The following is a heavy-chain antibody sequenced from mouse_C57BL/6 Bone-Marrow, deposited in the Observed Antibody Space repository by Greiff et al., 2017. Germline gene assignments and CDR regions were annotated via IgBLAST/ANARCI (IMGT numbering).Heavy chain of an antibody. CDR1: YFAFMASA. CDR3: ARGGIYYDYDDYAMDY. CDR2: FTMYSDAT. V-gene: IGHV1-49*01. D-gene: IGHD2-4*01. Sequence: LQESGAELVRPGSSVKLSCKDSYFAFMASAMHWVKQRPGHGLEWIGSFTMYSDATEYSENFKGKDTLTANTSSSTAYMELSSLTSEDSAVYYCARGGIYYDYDDYAMDYWGQGTSVTVSS. J-gene: IGHJ4*01.